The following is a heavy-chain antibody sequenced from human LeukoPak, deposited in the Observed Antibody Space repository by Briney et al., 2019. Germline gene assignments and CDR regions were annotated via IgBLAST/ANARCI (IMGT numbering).Heavy chain of an antibody. CDR2: IYHSGST. J-gene: IGHJ3*02. CDR3: ARGVVVSPLNAFDI. V-gene: IGHV4-30-2*01. Sequence: SQTLSLTCAVSGGSISSGGYSWSWIRPPPGKGLEWIGYIYHSGSTYYNPSLKSRVTISVDTSKNQFSLKLSSVTAADTAVYYCARGVVVSPLNAFDIWGQGTMVTVSS. D-gene: IGHD3-22*01. CDR1: GGSISSGGYS.